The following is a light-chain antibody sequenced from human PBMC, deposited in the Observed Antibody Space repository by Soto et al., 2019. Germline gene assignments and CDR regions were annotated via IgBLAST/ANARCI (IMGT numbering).Light chain of an antibody. CDR2: EVA. Sequence: QSALTQPPSASGSPGQSVTISCTGTSSDVGAYDYVCWYQQHPGKAPQLIIYEVAKRPSGVSARFSGSQSGDTASLTISGLQAADEAYYYCCSRLFGGGTKLTVL. V-gene: IGLV2-8*01. J-gene: IGLJ2*01. CDR1: SSDVGAYDY. CDR3: CSRL.